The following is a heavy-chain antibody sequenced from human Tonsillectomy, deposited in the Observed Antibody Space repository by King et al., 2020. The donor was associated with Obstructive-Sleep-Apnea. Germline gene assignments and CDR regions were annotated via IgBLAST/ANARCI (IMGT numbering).Heavy chain of an antibody. J-gene: IGHJ5*02. CDR1: GFTFSSYA. CDR2: ISYDGSNK. V-gene: IGHV3-30*04. Sequence: VQLVESGGGVVQPGRSLRLSCAASGFTFSSYAMHWVRQAPGKGLEWVAVISYDGSNKYYADSVKGRFTISRDNSKNTLYLQMNSLRAEDTAVYYCARDLLTGTKYNWFDPWGQGTLVTVSS. CDR3: ARDLLTGTKYNWFDP. D-gene: IGHD1/OR15-1a*01.